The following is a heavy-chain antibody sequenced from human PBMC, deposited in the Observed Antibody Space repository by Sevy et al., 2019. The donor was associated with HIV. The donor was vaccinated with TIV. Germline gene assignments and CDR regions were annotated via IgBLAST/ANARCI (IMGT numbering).Heavy chain of an antibody. Sequence: ASVKVSCKASGYTFTSFDINWVRQATGQGLEWMGWMSPNSGNTAYAQKFQGRVTMTRNTSISTAHMDLSSLRSEDTAVSYCARAGGYSDHAMDVWGQGATVTVSS. CDR3: ARAGGYSDHAMDV. CDR2: MSPNSGNT. D-gene: IGHD3-3*01. CDR1: GYTFTSFD. V-gene: IGHV1-8*01. J-gene: IGHJ6*02.